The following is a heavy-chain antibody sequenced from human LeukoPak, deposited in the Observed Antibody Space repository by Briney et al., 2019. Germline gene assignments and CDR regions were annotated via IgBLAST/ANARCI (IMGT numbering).Heavy chain of an antibody. CDR3: AKDFRIGYSAHFDY. J-gene: IGHJ4*02. Sequence: GGSLRLSCVGSGFTFRSHAMSWVRQAPGKGLEFVSGIYENGGTTYYADSVKGRFSISRDNSKNTLYLQMDSLRGEDTAVYYCAKDFRIGYSAHFDYWGQGALVTVSS. CDR1: GFTFRSHA. V-gene: IGHV3-23*01. D-gene: IGHD2-21*01. CDR2: IYENGGTT.